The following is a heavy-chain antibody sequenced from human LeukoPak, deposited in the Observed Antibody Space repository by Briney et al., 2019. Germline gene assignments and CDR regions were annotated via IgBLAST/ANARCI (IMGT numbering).Heavy chain of an antibody. V-gene: IGHV4-38-2*01. CDR3: AASLSLTTGPFDY. Sequence: SETLSLTCAVSGYSISSGYYWGWIRQPPGKGLEWIGSIYHSGSTNYNPSLKSRVTISVDTSKNQFSLKLSSVTAADTAVYYCAASLSLTTGPFDYWGQGTLVTVSS. CDR2: IYHSGST. D-gene: IGHD1-14*01. CDR1: GYSISSGYY. J-gene: IGHJ4*02.